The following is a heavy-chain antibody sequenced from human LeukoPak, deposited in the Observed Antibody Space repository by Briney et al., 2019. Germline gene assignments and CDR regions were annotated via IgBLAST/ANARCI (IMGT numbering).Heavy chain of an antibody. V-gene: IGHV7-4-1*02. CDR2: INTNTGNP. Sequence: AASVKVSCKASGYTFTRYAMNWVRQAPGQGLEWMGWINTNTGNPTYAQGFTGRFVFSLDTSVSTAYLQISSLKAEDTAVYYCARDPEEQWLVLNGAFDIWGQGTMVTVSS. CDR1: GYTFTRYA. D-gene: IGHD6-19*01. CDR3: ARDPEEQWLVLNGAFDI. J-gene: IGHJ3*02.